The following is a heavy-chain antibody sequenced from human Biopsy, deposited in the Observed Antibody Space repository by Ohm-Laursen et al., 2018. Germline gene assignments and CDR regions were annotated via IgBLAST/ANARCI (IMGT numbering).Heavy chain of an antibody. CDR1: GGSVSDSFHF. CDR2: IYYTGST. J-gene: IGHJ2*01. V-gene: IGHV4-61*03. CDR3: ARHAPSYSGSYWRYFDL. Sequence: SDILSLTCSVSGGSVSDSFHFWSWIRQPPGKGLEWIGNIYYTGSTNYNPSLKSRVTISVDTSMNHLSLRLTSVTAADTAVYYCARHAPSYSGSYWRYFDLWGRGTLVTVSS. D-gene: IGHD1-26*01.